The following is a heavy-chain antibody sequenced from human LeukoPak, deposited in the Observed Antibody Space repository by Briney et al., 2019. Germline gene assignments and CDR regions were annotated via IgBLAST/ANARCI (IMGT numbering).Heavy chain of an antibody. CDR2: ISYDGSNK. CDR3: ARDIAAAGTSLDR. D-gene: IGHD6-13*01. J-gene: IGHJ4*02. V-gene: IGHV3-30*07. CDR1: GFTFSSYA. Sequence: PGRSLRLSCAASGFTFSSYAMHWVRQAPGKGLEWVAVISYDGSNKYYADSVKGRFTISRDNSKNTLYLQMNSLRAEDTAVYYCARDIAAAGTSLDRWGQGTLVTVSS.